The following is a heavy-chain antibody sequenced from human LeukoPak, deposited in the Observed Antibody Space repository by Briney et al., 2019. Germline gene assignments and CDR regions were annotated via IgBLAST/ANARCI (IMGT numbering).Heavy chain of an antibody. V-gene: IGHV4-59*11. D-gene: IGHD5-24*01. CDR3: ARDGRDGYNPFDY. J-gene: IGHJ4*02. CDR1: GGSISNHY. Sequence: SETLSLTCTVSGGSISNHYWSWIRQPPGKGLEWIGYIYYSGSPNYNPSLKSRVTISVDTSKNQFSLKLSSVTAADTAVYYCARDGRDGYNPFDYWGQGTLVTVSS. CDR2: IYYSGSP.